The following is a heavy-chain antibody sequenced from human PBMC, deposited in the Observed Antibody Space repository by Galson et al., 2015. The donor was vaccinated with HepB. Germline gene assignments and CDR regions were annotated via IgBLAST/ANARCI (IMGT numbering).Heavy chain of an antibody. J-gene: IGHJ3*02. D-gene: IGHD2-2*01. CDR1: GFTFSDYY. Sequence: SLRLSCAASGFTFSDYYMSWIRQAPGKGLEWVSYISSSSSYTNYADSVKGRFTISRDNAKNSLYLQMNSLRAEDTAVYYCATHSLYCSSTSCKEGVHAFDIWGQGTMVTVSS. CDR2: ISSSSSYT. CDR3: ATHSLYCSSTSCKEGVHAFDI. V-gene: IGHV3-11*06.